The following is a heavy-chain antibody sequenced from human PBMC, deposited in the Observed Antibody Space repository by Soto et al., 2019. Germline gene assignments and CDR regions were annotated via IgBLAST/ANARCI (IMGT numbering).Heavy chain of an antibody. CDR1: GASITTYY. CDR3: ASTARVPDF. D-gene: IGHD2-2*01. CDR2: IYQTGVT. V-gene: IGHV4-59*01. J-gene: IGHJ4*02. Sequence: QVQLQQSGPGLVKPSETLSLTCTVSGASITTYYWSWFRQPPGQGLESLGHIYQTGVTNSNPALRGRLSVAIDTATSPSSLKLSSVSSADTAIYYCASTARVPDFWGPGIVVTVSS.